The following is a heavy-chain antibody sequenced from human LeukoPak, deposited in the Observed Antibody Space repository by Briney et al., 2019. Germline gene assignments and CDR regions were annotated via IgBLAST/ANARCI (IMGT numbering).Heavy chain of an antibody. D-gene: IGHD6-13*01. Sequence: ASVKVSCKASGYTFTGYYMHWVRQAPGQGLEWMGWINPNSSGTNYAQKFQGRVTMTRDTSISTAYMELSRLRSDDTAVYYCARVPRGVAAGYYSDCWGQGILVAASS. V-gene: IGHV1-2*02. CDR2: INPNSSGT. J-gene: IGHJ4*02. CDR3: ARVPRGVAAGYYSDC. CDR1: GYTFTGYY.